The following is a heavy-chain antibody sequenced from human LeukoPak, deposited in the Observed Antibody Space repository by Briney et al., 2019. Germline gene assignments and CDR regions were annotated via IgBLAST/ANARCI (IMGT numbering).Heavy chain of an antibody. CDR3: ARSYYYGSGSYSNWFDP. V-gene: IGHV5-51*01. Sequence: GESLKISCKDSGYSFTTYWIAWVRQMPGKGLEWMGIIYPGDSDTRYSPSFQGQVTISADKSISTAYLQWSSLKASDTAMYYCARSYYYGSGSYSNWFDPWGQGTLVTVSS. CDR1: GYSFTTYW. J-gene: IGHJ5*02. D-gene: IGHD3-10*01. CDR2: IYPGDSDT.